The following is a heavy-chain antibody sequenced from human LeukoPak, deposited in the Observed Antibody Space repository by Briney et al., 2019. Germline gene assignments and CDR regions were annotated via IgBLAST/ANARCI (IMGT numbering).Heavy chain of an antibody. CDR2: IYYSGTT. D-gene: IGHD6-13*01. CDR3: ARGVYIAAAQYGY. CDR1: GGSITTYY. J-gene: IGHJ4*02. Sequence: SETPSLTCSVSGGSITTYYWTWIRQPPGKGLEWIGYIYYSGTTNYNPSLKSRVTISVDTSKNQFSLKLSSVTAADTAVYYCARGVYIAAAQYGYWGQGTLVSVSS. V-gene: IGHV4-59*01.